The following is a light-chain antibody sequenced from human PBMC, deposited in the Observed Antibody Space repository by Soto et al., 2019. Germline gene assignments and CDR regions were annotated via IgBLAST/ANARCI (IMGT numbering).Light chain of an antibody. V-gene: IGKV1-5*01. CDR3: QQSNNFPYS. CDR1: QNITNW. Sequence: MQMTQFPSTLTASMGDRVTITCRASQNITNWLAWYQQKPGKAPKVLIYDASTLVSGVPSGFSGSAAGTEFTLTICCLQNADFATYYCQQSNNFPYSSGQGT. CDR2: DAS. J-gene: IGKJ2*03.